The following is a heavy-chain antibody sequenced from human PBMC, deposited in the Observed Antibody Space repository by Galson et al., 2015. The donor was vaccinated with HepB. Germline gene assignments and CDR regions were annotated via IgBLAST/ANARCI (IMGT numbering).Heavy chain of an antibody. CDR3: ARAGNYYGSGSYLS. D-gene: IGHD3-10*01. V-gene: IGHV1-8*01. CDR2: MNPNSGNT. Sequence: SVKVSCKASRHTFTSYDINWVRQATGQGLEWMGWMNPNSGNTGYAQKFQGRVTMTRNTSISTAYMELSSLRSEDTAVYYCARAGNYYGSGSYLSWGQGTLVTVSS. J-gene: IGHJ4*02. CDR1: RHTFTSYD.